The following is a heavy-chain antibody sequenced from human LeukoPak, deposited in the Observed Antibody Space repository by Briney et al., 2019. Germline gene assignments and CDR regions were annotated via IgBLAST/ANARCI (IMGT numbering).Heavy chain of an antibody. V-gene: IGHV3-21*01. CDR1: GFTFSRYS. Sequence: GGSLRLSCAASGFTFSRYSMNWVRQAPGKGLEWVSSISISSNYIYYTDSVKGRCTISRDNGKNSLYLQMNSLRAEDTAVYFCAELGITMIGGVWGKGTTVTISS. CDR3: AELGITMIGGV. D-gene: IGHD3-10*02. CDR2: ISISSNYI. J-gene: IGHJ6*04.